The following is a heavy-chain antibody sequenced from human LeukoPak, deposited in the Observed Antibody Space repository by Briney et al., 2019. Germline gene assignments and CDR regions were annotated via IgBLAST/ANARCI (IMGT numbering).Heavy chain of an antibody. Sequence: TSVKVSCKASGYTFTGYYMHWVRQAPGQGLEWMGIINPSGGSTSYAQKFRGRVTMTRDMSTSTVYMELSSLRSEDTAVYYCAREGAVRYFDWLSVPYYYYYYMDVWGKGTTVTVSS. CDR2: INPSGGST. D-gene: IGHD3-9*01. V-gene: IGHV1-46*01. CDR1: GYTFTGYY. CDR3: AREGAVRYFDWLSVPYYYYYYMDV. J-gene: IGHJ6*03.